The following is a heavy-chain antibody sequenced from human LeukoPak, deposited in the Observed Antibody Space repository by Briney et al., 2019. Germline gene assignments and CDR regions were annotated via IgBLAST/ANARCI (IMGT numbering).Heavy chain of an antibody. CDR3: ASGLYCSSTSCHLYYFDY. J-gene: IGHJ4*02. V-gene: IGHV3-21*01. CDR1: GFTFSSYS. CDR2: ISSSSSYI. D-gene: IGHD2-2*01. Sequence: GGSLRLSCAASGFTFSSYSMNWVRQAPGKGLEWVSSISSSSSYIYYADSVKGRFTISRDNAKNSLYLQMNSLRAEDTAVYYCASGLYCSSTSCHLYYFDYWGQGTLVTVSS.